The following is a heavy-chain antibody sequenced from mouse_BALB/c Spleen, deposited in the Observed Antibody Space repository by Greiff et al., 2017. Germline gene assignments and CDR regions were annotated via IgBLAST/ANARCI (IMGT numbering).Heavy chain of an antibody. CDR1: GYTFTEYI. V-gene: IGHV1-62-2*01. D-gene: IGHD1-1*01. J-gene: IGHJ2*01. Sequence: QVQLKESGAELVKPGASVKLSCKASGYTFTEYIIHWVKQRSGQGLEWIGWFYPGSGSIKYNEKFKDKATLTADKSSSTVYMELSRLTSEDSAVYFCARHEENYGYLDYWGQGTTLTVSS. CDR3: ARHEENYGYLDY. CDR2: FYPGSGSI.